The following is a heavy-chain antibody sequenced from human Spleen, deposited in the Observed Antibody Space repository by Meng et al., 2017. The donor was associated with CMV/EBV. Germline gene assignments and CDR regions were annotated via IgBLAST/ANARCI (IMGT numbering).Heavy chain of an antibody. V-gene: IGHV4-34*01. Sequence: AETLSHTCAVYGGSFSGYYWSWIRQPPGKGLEWIGEINHSGSTNYNPSLKSRVTISVDTSKNQFSLTLSPVTAADTAVYYCSTRHCISTNCRFQHWGQGILVTVSS. CDR1: GGSFSGYY. J-gene: IGHJ1*01. CDR2: INHSGST. CDR3: STRHCISTNCRFQH. D-gene: IGHD2-2*01.